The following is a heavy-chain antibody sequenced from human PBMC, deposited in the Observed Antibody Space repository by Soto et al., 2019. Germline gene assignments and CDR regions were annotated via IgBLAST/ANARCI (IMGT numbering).Heavy chain of an antibody. J-gene: IGHJ4*02. V-gene: IGHV3-66*01. CDR2: IYSGGST. CDR1: GFTVSSNY. Sequence: EVQLVESGGGLVQPGGSLRLSCAASGFTVSSNYMSWVRQAPGKGPEWVSVIYSGGSTYYADSVKGRFTISRDNSKNTLYLQMNSLRAEDTAVYYCAREDLSSWYYFDYWGQGTLVTVSS. CDR3: AREDLSSWYYFDY. D-gene: IGHD6-13*01.